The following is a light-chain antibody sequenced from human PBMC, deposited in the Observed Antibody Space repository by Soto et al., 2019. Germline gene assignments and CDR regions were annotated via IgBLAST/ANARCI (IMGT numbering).Light chain of an antibody. CDR3: SSYTSSSTYV. CDR2: DGS. V-gene: IGLV2-14*01. CDR1: SSDVGGYNY. Sequence: QSALTQPASVSGSPGQSITISCTGTSSDVGGYNYVSWYQQHPGKAPKLMIYDGSNRPSGVSNRFSGSKSGNTASLTISGLQAEDEANYYRSSYTSSSTYVFGTGTKLTVL. J-gene: IGLJ1*01.